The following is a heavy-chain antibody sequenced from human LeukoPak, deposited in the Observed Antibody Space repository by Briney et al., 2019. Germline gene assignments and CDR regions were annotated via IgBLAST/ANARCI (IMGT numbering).Heavy chain of an antibody. CDR1: GFTFDDYT. Sequence: GGSLRLSCAASGFTFDDYTMHWVRQAPGKGLEWVSLISWDGGSTYYADSVKGRFTISRDNAKNSLYLQMNSLRAEDTAVYYCARDSVSSGWYEKDYWGQGTLVTVSS. D-gene: IGHD6-19*01. J-gene: IGHJ4*02. V-gene: IGHV3-43*01. CDR2: ISWDGGST. CDR3: ARDSVSSGWYEKDY.